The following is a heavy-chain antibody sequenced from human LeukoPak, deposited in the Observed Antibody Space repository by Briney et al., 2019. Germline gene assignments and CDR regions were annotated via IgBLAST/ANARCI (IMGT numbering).Heavy chain of an antibody. CDR1: GGSISSSSYY. J-gene: IGHJ4*02. CDR3: AKDRRPNSYSSSWLDY. V-gene: IGHV4-39*07. D-gene: IGHD6-13*01. Sequence: PSETLSLTCTVSGGSISSSSYYWGWIRQPPGKGLEWIGSVYHSGSTYYNPSLKSRVTISVDTSKNQFSLKLSSVTAADTAVYYCAKDRRPNSYSSSWLDYWGQGTLITVSS. CDR2: VYHSGST.